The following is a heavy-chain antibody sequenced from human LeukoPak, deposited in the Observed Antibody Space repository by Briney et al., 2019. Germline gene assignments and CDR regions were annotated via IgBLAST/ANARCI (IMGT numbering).Heavy chain of an antibody. CDR2: IRYDGSNK. J-gene: IGHJ4*02. Sequence: PGGSLRLSCAASGFTFSSYGMHWVRQAPGKGLEGVAFIRYDGSNKYYADSVKGRFTISRDNSKNTLYLQMNSLRAEDTAEYYCAKERDTAMVTIDYWGQGTLVTVSS. CDR1: GFTFSSYG. CDR3: AKERDTAMVTIDY. D-gene: IGHD5-18*01. V-gene: IGHV3-30*02.